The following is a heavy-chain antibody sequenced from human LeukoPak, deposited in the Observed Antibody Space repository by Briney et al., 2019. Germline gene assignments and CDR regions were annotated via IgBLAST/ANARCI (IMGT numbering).Heavy chain of an antibody. J-gene: IGHJ4*02. V-gene: IGHV5-51*01. CDR1: GYTFTNYW. CDR2: MYPGDSDT. CDR3: AASTYGSEAYVGFDS. Sequence: ESLKISCRAAGYTFTNYWIGWVRQMPGKGLEWMGIMYPGDSDTRYSPSFQGQVTLSADKSISTAYLQWSSLKASDTAMYYCAASTYGSEAYVGFDSWGQGTLVTVSS. D-gene: IGHD3-10*01.